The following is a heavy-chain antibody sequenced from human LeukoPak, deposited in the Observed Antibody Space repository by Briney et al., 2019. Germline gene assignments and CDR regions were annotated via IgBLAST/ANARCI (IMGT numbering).Heavy chain of an antibody. D-gene: IGHD6-13*01. CDR1: GFTVSSNY. CDR3: ARVAAAGTEYFDY. Sequence: PGGSLRLSCAASGFTVSSNYMSWVRQAPGKGLEWVSLIYSGGTTFYADSVKGRFTISRDNSKNTLYLQMNSLRAEDTAVYYCARVAAAGTEYFDYWGQGTLVTVSS. J-gene: IGHJ4*02. V-gene: IGHV3-53*01. CDR2: IYSGGTT.